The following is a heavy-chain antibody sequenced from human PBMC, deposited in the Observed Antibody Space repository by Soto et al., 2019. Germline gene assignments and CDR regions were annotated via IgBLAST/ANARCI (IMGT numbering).Heavy chain of an antibody. D-gene: IGHD3-22*01. CDR3: AREGLLLLPDY. V-gene: IGHV1-18*01. CDR1: GYTFTNND. Sequence: QIQLVQSGTEVRKPGASAKVSCKTSGYTFTNNDVCWVRQTPGQGLEWMGWISPYSGKTNYARKLKGRVTMTTDTSTSTVYMELTSLPSDDTAVYYCAREGLLLLPDYWGQGTLVTVSS. CDR2: ISPYSGKT. J-gene: IGHJ4*02.